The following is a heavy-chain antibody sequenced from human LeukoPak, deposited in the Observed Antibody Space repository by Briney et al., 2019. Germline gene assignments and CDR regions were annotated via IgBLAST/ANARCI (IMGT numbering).Heavy chain of an antibody. CDR1: GFTFSSYS. J-gene: IGHJ4*02. Sequence: GGSLRLSCAASGFTFSSYSMNWVRQAPGEGLEWVSSISSSSSYIYYADSVKGRFTISRDNAKNSLYLQMNSLRAEDTAVYYCARDPINSSGRYVDYWGQGTLVTVSS. D-gene: IGHD6-19*01. CDR3: ARDPINSSGRYVDY. CDR2: ISSSSSYI. V-gene: IGHV3-21*01.